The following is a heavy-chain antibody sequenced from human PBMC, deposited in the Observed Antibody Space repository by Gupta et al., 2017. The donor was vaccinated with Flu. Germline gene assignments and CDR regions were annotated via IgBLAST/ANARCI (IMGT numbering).Heavy chain of an antibody. V-gene: IGHV3-48*03. Sequence: GKGMEWVAYISSSGRTIYYADSVKGRFTSSRDNAKNSLYLQMNSLRSEDTAVYYCAREGPPDIVAHEERFDYWGQGTLVTGSS. J-gene: IGHJ4*02. CDR2: ISSSGRTI. CDR3: AREGPPDIVAHEERFDY. D-gene: IGHD2-21*01.